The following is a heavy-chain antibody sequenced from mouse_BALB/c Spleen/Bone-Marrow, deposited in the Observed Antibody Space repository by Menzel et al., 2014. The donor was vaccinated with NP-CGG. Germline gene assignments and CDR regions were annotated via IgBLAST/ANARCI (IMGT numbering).Heavy chain of an antibody. V-gene: IGHV1-14*01. J-gene: IGHJ2*01. CDR1: GYTFTSYV. Sequence: QLQQSGPELVKPGASVKMSCKASGYTFTSYVMHWVKQKPGQGLEWIGYINPYNDGTKYNEKFKGKATLTSDKSSSTAYMELSSLTSEDSAVYYCARPRQLGLPYYFDYWGHGTTLTVSS. CDR3: ARPRQLGLPYYFDY. D-gene: IGHD3-2*01. CDR2: INPYNDGT.